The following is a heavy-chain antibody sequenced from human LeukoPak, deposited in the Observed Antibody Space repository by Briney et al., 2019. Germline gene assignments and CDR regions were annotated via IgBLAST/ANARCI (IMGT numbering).Heavy chain of an antibody. Sequence: QTGGSLRLSCAASGFTVSSNYMSWVRQAPGKGLEWVSVIYSGGSTYYADSVKGRFTISRDNSKNTLYLQMNTLRAEDTAVYYCARLSYYYASGSYSSVDVWGQGTTVTVSS. D-gene: IGHD3-10*01. V-gene: IGHV3-53*01. J-gene: IGHJ6*02. CDR2: IYSGGST. CDR1: GFTVSSNY. CDR3: ARLSYYYASGSYSSVDV.